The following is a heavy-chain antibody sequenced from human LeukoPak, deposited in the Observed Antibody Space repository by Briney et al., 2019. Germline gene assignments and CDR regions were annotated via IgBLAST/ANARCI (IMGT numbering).Heavy chain of an antibody. Sequence: GGSLRLSCAASGFTFSSYAMSWVRQAPGKGLEWVSAISGSGGSSYYADSVKGRFTISRDNSENTVCLQMNSLRAEDTAVYYCARDGIVGATDYWGQGTLVTVSS. CDR1: GFTFSSYA. J-gene: IGHJ4*02. CDR3: ARDGIVGATDY. V-gene: IGHV3-23*01. D-gene: IGHD1-26*01. CDR2: ISGSGGSS.